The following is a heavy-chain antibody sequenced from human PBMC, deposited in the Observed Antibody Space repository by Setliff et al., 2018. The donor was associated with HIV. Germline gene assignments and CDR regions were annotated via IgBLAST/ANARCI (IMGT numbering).Heavy chain of an antibody. Sequence: SVKVSCKASGDTFSSYAISWVRQAPGQGLEWMGGIITIFDTTHYAQNFQGRLTITADVSTSTAYMELSGLRSDDTAVYYCARADSSNWYHVDYWGQGTLVTVSS. CDR3: ARADSSNWYHVDY. CDR2: IITIFDTT. CDR1: GDTFSSYA. V-gene: IGHV1-69*13. J-gene: IGHJ4*02. D-gene: IGHD6-13*01.